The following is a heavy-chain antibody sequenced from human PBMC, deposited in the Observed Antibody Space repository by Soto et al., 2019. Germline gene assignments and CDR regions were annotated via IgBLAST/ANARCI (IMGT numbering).Heavy chain of an antibody. Sequence: QVQLVESGGGVVQPGRSLRLSCAASGFTFINYAMHWVRQAPGKGLEWVAVISYDGRNKYYADSVKGRFTISRDNSKNTMDLQMNSLSAEDTAVYHCARDQVKGTMTILWGQGTLVTVSS. CDR3: ARDQVKGTMTIL. J-gene: IGHJ4*02. V-gene: IGHV3-30*04. D-gene: IGHD4-17*01. CDR1: GFTFINYA. CDR2: ISYDGRNK.